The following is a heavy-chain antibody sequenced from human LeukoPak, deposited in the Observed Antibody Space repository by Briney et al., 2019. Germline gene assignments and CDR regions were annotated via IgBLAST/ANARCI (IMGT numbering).Heavy chain of an antibody. J-gene: IGHJ5*02. V-gene: IGHV1-3*01. Sequence: ASVKVSCKASGYTFTSYAMHWVRQAPGQRLEWMGWINAGNGNAKYSQKFQGRVTITRDTSASTAYMELSSLRSEDTAVYYCARDRSSSSWWFDPWGQGTLVTVSS. CDR3: ARDRSSSSWWFDP. D-gene: IGHD6-13*01. CDR1: GYTFTSYA. CDR2: INAGNGNA.